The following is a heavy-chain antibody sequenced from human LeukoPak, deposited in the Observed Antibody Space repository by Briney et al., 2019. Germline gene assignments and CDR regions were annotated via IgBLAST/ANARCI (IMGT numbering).Heavy chain of an antibody. J-gene: IGHJ5*02. CDR2: MNPNSGNT. CDR1: GYTFTSYD. CDR3: ARGSELGVPPPEDWFDP. D-gene: IGHD3-3*01. V-gene: IGHV1-8*01. Sequence: VASVKVSCKASGYTFTSYDINWVRQATGQGLEWMGWMNPNSGNTGYAQKFQGRVTMTRDTSISTAYMELSRLRSDDTAVYYCARGSELGVPPPEDWFDPWGQGTLVTVSS.